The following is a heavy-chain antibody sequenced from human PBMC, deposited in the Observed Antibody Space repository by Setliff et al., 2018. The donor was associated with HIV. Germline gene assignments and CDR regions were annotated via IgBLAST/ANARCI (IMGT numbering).Heavy chain of an antibody. D-gene: IGHD3-3*01. J-gene: IGHJ6*03. CDR3: ATWRVYYYYMDV. Sequence: SETLSLTCTVSGGSISSGSYYWSWIRQPAGKGLEWIGHIYTSGSTNYNPSLKSRVTISVDTSKNQFSLKLSSVTAADTAVYYCATWRVYYYYMDVWGKGTTVTVS. V-gene: IGHV4-61*09. CDR1: GGSISSGSYY. CDR2: IYTSGST.